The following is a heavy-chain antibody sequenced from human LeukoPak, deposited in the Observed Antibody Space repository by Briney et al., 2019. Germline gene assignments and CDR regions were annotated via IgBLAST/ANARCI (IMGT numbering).Heavy chain of an antibody. CDR3: ARVARYNWNLGVTPRYYFDS. J-gene: IGHJ4*02. Sequence: ASLKVSCKASGYTFTSYGISWVRQAPGQGLEWMGWISAYGGNTNYAQKVQGRVTMTTDTSTNTPYMELSSLRSDDTAVYYRARVARYNWNLGVTPRYYFDSWGQGTLFTVSS. CDR2: ISAYGGNT. CDR1: GYTFTSYG. D-gene: IGHD1-1*01. V-gene: IGHV1-18*01.